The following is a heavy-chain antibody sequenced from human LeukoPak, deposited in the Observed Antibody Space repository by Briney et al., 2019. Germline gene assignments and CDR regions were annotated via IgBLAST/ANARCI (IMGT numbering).Heavy chain of an antibody. CDR3: ARHYGDYASEYFQH. V-gene: IGHV4-59*01. CDR1: GGSISSYY. Sequence: SETLSLTCTVSGGSISSYYWSWIRQPPGKGLEWIGYIYYSGSTNYNPSLKSRVTISVDTSKNQFSLKLSSVTAADTAVYYCARHYGDYASEYFQHWGQGTLVTVSS. D-gene: IGHD4-17*01. CDR2: IYYSGST. J-gene: IGHJ1*01.